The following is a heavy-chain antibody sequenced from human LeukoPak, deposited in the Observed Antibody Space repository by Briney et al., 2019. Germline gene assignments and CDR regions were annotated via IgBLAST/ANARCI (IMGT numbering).Heavy chain of an antibody. CDR3: ARDRGDQYGGNSEGAFDI. J-gene: IGHJ3*02. V-gene: IGHV4-59*12. CDR2: IYYSGST. Sequence: SETLSLTCTVSGGSISSYYWSWIRQPPGKGLEWIGYIYYSGSTNYNPSLKSRVTISVDTSKNQFFLKLSSVTAADTAVYYCARDRGDQYGGNSEGAFDIWGQGTMVTVSS. CDR1: GGSISSYY. D-gene: IGHD4-23*01.